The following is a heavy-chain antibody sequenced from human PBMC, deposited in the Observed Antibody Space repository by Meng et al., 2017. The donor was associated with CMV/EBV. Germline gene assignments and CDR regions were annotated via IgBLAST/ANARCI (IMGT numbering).Heavy chain of an antibody. Sequence: QGQLQGSGPGLVKPSQTLSLTCTVSGGSISSGDYYWSWIRQPPGKGLEWIGYIYYSGSTYYNPSLKNRVTISVDTSKNQFSLKLSSVTAADTAVYYCARVTSRVAGAFDYWGQGTLVTVSS. V-gene: IGHV4-30-4*08. D-gene: IGHD1-14*01. CDR2: IYYSGST. J-gene: IGHJ4*02. CDR3: ARVTSRVAGAFDY. CDR1: GGSISSGDYY.